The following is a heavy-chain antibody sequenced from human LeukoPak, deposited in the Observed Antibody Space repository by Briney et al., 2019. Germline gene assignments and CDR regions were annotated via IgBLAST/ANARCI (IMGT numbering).Heavy chain of an antibody. Sequence: GGSLRLSCAASGFNFNTYGMYWVRQAPGKGLEWVAFIRYDETNEYYADSVKGRFTISRDNSKNTLYLQMNSLRAEDTAVYYCAKEEKRYCSGGSCPLTDYWGQGTLVTVSS. CDR2: IRYDETNE. V-gene: IGHV3-30*02. J-gene: IGHJ4*02. CDR1: GFNFNTYG. D-gene: IGHD2-15*01. CDR3: AKEEKRYCSGGSCPLTDY.